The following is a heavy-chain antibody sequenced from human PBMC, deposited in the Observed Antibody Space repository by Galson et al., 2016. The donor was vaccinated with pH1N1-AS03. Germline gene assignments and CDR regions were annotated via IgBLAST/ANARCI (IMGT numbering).Heavy chain of an antibody. CDR3: AKEGSGSVSKFAFDI. Sequence: SLRLSCAASGFTFNNAWMSWVRQAPGKGLEWVAVISSHGKIDYYADSVRGRFTVSRDNSNNTLYLQMDSLRAEDRAVYYCAKEGSGSVSKFAFDIWGQGTIVTVSS. CDR2: ISSHGKID. J-gene: IGHJ3*02. CDR1: GFTFNNAW. V-gene: IGHV3-30*18. D-gene: IGHD3-10*01.